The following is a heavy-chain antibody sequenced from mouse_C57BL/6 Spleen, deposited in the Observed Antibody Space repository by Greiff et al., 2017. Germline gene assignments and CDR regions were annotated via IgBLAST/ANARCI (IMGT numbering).Heavy chain of an antibody. CDR1: GFSLTSYG. CDR3: AKPAYDGYPAWFAY. D-gene: IGHD2-3*01. Sequence: VQGVESGPGLVAPSQSLSITCTVSGFSLTSYGVSWVRQPPGKGLEWLGVIWGDGSTNYHSALISRLSISKDNSKSQVFLKLNRLQTDDTATYYCAKPAYDGYPAWFAYWGQGTLVTVSA. CDR2: IWGDGST. V-gene: IGHV2-3*01. J-gene: IGHJ3*01.